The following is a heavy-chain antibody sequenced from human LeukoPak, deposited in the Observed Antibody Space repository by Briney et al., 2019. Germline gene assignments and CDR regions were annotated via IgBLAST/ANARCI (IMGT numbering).Heavy chain of an antibody. D-gene: IGHD3-22*01. CDR2: INHSGST. Sequence: TSETLSLTCAVYGGSFSGSYWSWIRQPPGKGLEWFGEINHSGSTNYNPSLKSRVTISVDTSKNQFSLDLSSVTAADTAVYYCARRGGGYYPYYFDYWGQGNLVTVSS. J-gene: IGHJ4*02. V-gene: IGHV4-34*01. CDR1: GGSFSGSY. CDR3: ARRGGGYYPYYFDY.